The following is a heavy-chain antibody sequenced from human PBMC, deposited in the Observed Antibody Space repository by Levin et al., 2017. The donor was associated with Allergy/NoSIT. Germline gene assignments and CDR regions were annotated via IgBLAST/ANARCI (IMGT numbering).Heavy chain of an antibody. J-gene: IGHJ6*02. CDR1: GDSITTYY. V-gene: IGHV4-59*12. CDR2: IYYTKTT. D-gene: IGHD3-10*01. Sequence: SCAVSGDSITTYYWSFIRQPPGKGLEWIGYIYYTKTTRYNPSLKGRVTMSVDASKNQFSLKVTSVSAADTAVYYCATSSSGNYYAMDVWGQGTAVTVSS. CDR3: ATSSSGNYYAMDV.